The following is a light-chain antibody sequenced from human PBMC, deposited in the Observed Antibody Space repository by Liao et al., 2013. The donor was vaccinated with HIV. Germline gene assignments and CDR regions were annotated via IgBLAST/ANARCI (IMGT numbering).Light chain of an antibody. Sequence: SYVLTQSPSLSVAPGKTARITCEGNNIGSKSVHWYQQKPGQSPVLVIYQDSKRPSGIPERFSGSNSGNTATLTISGTQAMDEADYYCQAWDSSTVVFGGGTKLTVL. CDR1: NIGSKS. J-gene: IGLJ2*01. CDR2: QDS. V-gene: IGLV3-21*01. CDR3: QAWDSSTVV.